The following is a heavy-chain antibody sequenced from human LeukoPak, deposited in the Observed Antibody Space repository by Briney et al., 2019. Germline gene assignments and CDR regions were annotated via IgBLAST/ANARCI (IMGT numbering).Heavy chain of an antibody. CDR2: IIPIFGTA. CDR1: GGTFSSYA. V-gene: IGHV1-69*13. Sequence: SVKVSCKASGGTFSSYAISWVRQAPGQGLEWMGGIIPIFGTANYAQKFQGRVTITADESTSTAYMELSSLRSEDTAVYYCASSWGFRYCSSTSCYKTFDYWGQGTLVTVSS. D-gene: IGHD2-2*02. J-gene: IGHJ4*02. CDR3: ASSWGFRYCSSTSCYKTFDY.